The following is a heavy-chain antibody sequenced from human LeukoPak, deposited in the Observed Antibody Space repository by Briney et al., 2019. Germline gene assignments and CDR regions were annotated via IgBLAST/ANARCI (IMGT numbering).Heavy chain of an antibody. J-gene: IGHJ4*02. CDR3: ARARQGDY. CDR2: ISSSSNTI. Sequence: PGGSLRLSCAASGFTFSSYSMNWVRQAPGKGLEWVSYISSSSNTIYYADSVKGRFTISRDNAKNSLYLQMNSLRAEDTAVYYCARARQGDYWGQGTLVTVSS. V-gene: IGHV3-48*01. CDR1: GFTFSSYS.